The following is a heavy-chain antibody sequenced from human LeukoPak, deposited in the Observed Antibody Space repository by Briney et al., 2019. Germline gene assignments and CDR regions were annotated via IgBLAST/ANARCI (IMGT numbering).Heavy chain of an antibody. CDR3: AKGAYYDILTGYHFDF. D-gene: IGHD3-9*01. Sequence: GGSLRLSCAASGFNFSSYAMSWVRQAPGQGLEWVSVVSGSRGTTYYADSVRGRFTISRDNSKNTLYLQMNSLRAEDTAVYYCAKGAYYDILTGYHFDFWGQGTLVTVSS. CDR1: GFNFSSYA. CDR2: VSGSRGTT. V-gene: IGHV3-23*01. J-gene: IGHJ4*02.